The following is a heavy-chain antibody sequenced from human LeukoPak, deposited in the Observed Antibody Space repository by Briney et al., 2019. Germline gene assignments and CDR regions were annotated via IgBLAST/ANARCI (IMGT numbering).Heavy chain of an antibody. Sequence: PSETLSLTCTVSSGSISSYYWSGIRQPPGKGLEWIGYIYTSGSTNYNPSLKSRVPISVDTSKSQFYLKLSSVTAADTVVYYCARGGYSYGTVYWGQGTLVTVSS. CDR1: SGSISSYY. D-gene: IGHD5-18*01. V-gene: IGHV4-4*09. J-gene: IGHJ4*02. CDR3: ARGGYSYGTVY. CDR2: IYTSGST.